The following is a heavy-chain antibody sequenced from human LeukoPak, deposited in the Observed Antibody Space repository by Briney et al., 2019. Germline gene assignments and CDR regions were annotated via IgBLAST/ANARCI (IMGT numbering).Heavy chain of an antibody. CDR3: ARQGAATIANYYYYMDV. J-gene: IGHJ6*03. CDR1: GYSFTSYW. D-gene: IGHD5-12*01. V-gene: IGHV5-51*01. Sequence: TGESLKISCKGSGYSFTSYWIGWVRQMPGKGLEWMGIIYPGDSDTRYSPSFQGQVTISADKSISTAYLQWSSLKASDTAMYYCARQGAATIANYYYYMDVWGKGTTDTVSS. CDR2: IYPGDSDT.